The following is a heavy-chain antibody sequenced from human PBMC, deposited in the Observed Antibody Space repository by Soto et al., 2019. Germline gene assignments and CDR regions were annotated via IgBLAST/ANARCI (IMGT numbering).Heavy chain of an antibody. V-gene: IGHV4-34*01. Sequence: PSETLSLTCAVYGGSFSGYYWSWIRQPPGKGLEVIGEVNHSGTANYSPSLKSRVSISLDTSKNEFSLTLTSVTAADTAVYYCARAANLGYSSGWYVYWGQGTLVTVSS. CDR1: GGSFSGYY. D-gene: IGHD6-19*01. J-gene: IGHJ4*02. CDR3: ARAANLGYSSGWYVY. CDR2: VNHSGTA.